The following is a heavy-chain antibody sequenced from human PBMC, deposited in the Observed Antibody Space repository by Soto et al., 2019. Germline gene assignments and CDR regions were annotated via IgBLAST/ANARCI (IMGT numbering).Heavy chain of an antibody. Sequence: EVQLLESGGGLVQPGGSLRLFCAASGFTFSSYAMSWVRQAPGKGLERVSAISGSGGSTYYADSVKGRFTISRDNSKNTLYLQMNSLRAEDTAVYYCAKESGSYGKLTIRYGYTSPNFDYWGQGTLVTVSS. D-gene: IGHD5-18*01. CDR1: GFTFSSYA. CDR2: ISGSGGST. CDR3: AKESGSYGKLTIRYGYTSPNFDY. J-gene: IGHJ4*02. V-gene: IGHV3-23*01.